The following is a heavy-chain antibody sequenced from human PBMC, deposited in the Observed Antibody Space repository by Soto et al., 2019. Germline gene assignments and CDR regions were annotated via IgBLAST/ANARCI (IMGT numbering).Heavy chain of an antibody. CDR3: ASRHILTGYNYYGMDV. Sequence: GGSLRLSCAASGFSVRSSHMSWVRQAPGKGLEWVSSISSSSSYIYYADSVKGRFTISRDNAKNSLYLQMNSLRAEDTAVYYCASRHILTGYNYYGMDVWGQGTTVTVSS. CDR1: GFSVRSSH. CDR2: ISSSSSYI. J-gene: IGHJ6*02. V-gene: IGHV3-21*01. D-gene: IGHD3-9*01.